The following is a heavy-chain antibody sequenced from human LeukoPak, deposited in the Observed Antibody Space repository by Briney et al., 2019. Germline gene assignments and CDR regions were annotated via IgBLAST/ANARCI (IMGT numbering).Heavy chain of an antibody. CDR3: AREGPRSYDFWSGVDSGV. D-gene: IGHD3-3*01. J-gene: IGHJ6*02. Sequence: PSETLSLTCAVCGGSFRSYYWSWIRQPPGKGLEWIGEINHSGITNYNPSLKSRVTISVDTSKNQFSLTLSSVTAADTAVYYCAREGPRSYDFWSGVDSGVWGQGTTVTVSS. V-gene: IGHV4-34*01. CDR2: INHSGIT. CDR1: GGSFRSYY.